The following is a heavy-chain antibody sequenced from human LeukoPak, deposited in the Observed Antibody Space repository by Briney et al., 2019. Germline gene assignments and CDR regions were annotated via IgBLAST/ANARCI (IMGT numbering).Heavy chain of an antibody. J-gene: IGHJ5*02. Sequence: ASVKVSCKASGGTFSSYAISWVRQAPGQGLEWMGGIIPIFGTANYAQKFQGRVTITADKSTSTAYMELSSLRSEDTAVYYCARVHLRYFDWLFHPRYWFDPWGLGTLVTVSS. D-gene: IGHD3-9*01. V-gene: IGHV1-69*06. CDR1: GGTFSSYA. CDR2: IIPIFGTA. CDR3: ARVHLRYFDWLFHPRYWFDP.